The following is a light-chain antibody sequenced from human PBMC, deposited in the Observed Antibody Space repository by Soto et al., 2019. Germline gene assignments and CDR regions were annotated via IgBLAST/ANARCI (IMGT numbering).Light chain of an antibody. V-gene: IGKV4-1*01. CDR3: QQYYDTLRT. Sequence: DVVLTQSPDSLAVSLGERATINCRSSQSLLFRSNSKNYLAWYQHKPGQPPKLLISWASSRESGVPDRFSGSGSGTDFTPTISSLQAEDVAVYYCQQYYDTLRTSGQGTRVEIK. CDR1: QSLLFRSNSKNY. CDR2: WAS. J-gene: IGKJ1*01.